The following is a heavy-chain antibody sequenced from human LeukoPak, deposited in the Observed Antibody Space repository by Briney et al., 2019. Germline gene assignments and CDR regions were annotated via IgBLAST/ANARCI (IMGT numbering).Heavy chain of an antibody. Sequence: GGSLRLSCAASGFTFSSYSMNWVRQAPGKGLEWVSSISSSSSYIYYADSVKGRFTISRDNAKNTLYLQMNSLRAEDTAVYYCARERVVVVAGGYYCYYGMDVWGQGTTVTVSS. J-gene: IGHJ6*02. D-gene: IGHD2-15*01. V-gene: IGHV3-21*01. CDR1: GFTFSSYS. CDR3: ARERVVVVAGGYYCYYGMDV. CDR2: ISSSSSYI.